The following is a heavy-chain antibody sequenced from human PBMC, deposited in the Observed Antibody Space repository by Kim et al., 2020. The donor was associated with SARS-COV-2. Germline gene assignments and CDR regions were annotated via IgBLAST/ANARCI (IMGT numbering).Heavy chain of an antibody. CDR2: INHSGST. Sequence: SETLSLTCAVYGGSFSGYYWSWIRQPPGKGLEWIGEINHSGSTNYNPSLKSRVTISVDTSKNQFSLKLSSVTAADTAVYYCARSVARRGYSYGLDGGRRNWFDPWGQGTLVTVSS. J-gene: IGHJ5*02. D-gene: IGHD5-18*01. CDR1: GGSFSGYY. CDR3: ARSVARRGYSYGLDGGRRNWFDP. V-gene: IGHV4-34*01.